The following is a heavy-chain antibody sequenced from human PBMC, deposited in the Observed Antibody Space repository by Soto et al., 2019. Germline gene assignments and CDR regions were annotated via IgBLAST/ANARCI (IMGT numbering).Heavy chain of an antibody. CDR3: ARLRYDFWAFEI. CDR2: IYHSGTT. J-gene: IGHJ3*02. V-gene: IGHV4-39*01. D-gene: IGHD3-3*01. CDR1: GGSITSTTHY. Sequence: QPELQESGPGLVRPSETLSLSCTVSGGSITSTTHYWVWIHQLLGKGLEWIATIYHSGTTYYNPSLESRVTISVDTSKNQFSLKVTSVTAADTAVYYGARLRYDFWAFEIWGQGTPVTVSS.